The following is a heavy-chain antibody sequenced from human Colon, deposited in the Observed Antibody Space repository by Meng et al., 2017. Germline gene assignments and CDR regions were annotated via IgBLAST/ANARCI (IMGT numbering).Heavy chain of an antibody. V-gene: IGHV4-61*08. J-gene: IGHJ4*02. Sequence: DAGPALSRTSQTLSLTCAVSGASVRSPDHQWGWVRQPPGKGLEWIGYARIDYANTNYNPSLKSRVNVSLDTSKNQFSLNVRSVTAADTAVYYCARDYWGSLDFWGQGILVTVSS. CDR1: GASVRSPDHQ. CDR3: ARDYWGSLDF. D-gene: IGHD3-16*01. CDR2: ARIDYANT.